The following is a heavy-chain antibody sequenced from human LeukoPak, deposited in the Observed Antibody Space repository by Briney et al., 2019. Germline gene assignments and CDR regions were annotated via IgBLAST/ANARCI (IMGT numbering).Heavy chain of an antibody. CDR2: IIPIFGTA. Sequence: SVKVSCKASGGTFSSYAISWVRQAPGQGLEWMGGIIPIFGTANYAQKFQGRVTITADESTGTAYMELSSLRSEDTAVYYCARDHTWGNYYGSGSDNWFDPWGQGTLVTVSS. CDR1: GGTFSSYA. CDR3: ARDHTWGNYYGSGSDNWFDP. J-gene: IGHJ5*02. D-gene: IGHD3-10*01. V-gene: IGHV1-69*01.